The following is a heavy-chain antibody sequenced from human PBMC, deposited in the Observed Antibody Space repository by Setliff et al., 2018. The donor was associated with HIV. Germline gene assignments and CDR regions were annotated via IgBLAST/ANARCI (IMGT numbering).Heavy chain of an antibody. D-gene: IGHD2-15*01. J-gene: IGHJ6*02. CDR1: GGSTSSSSYY. CDR3: ASRGYCSGGSCYIYYYYYGMDV. CDR2: IYYSGST. Sequence: PSETLSLTCTVSGGSTSSSSYYWGWIRQPPGKGLEWIGSIYYSGSTYYNPSLKSRVTISVDTSKNQFSLKLSSVTAADTAVYYCASRGYCSGGSCYIYYYYYGMDVWGQGTTVTVSS. V-gene: IGHV4-39*01.